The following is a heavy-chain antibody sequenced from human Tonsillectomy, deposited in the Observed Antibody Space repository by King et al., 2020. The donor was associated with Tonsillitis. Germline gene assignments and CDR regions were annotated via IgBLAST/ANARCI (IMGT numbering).Heavy chain of an antibody. CDR3: ARIGRGKYSGMDV. J-gene: IGHJ6*02. CDR1: GGSISSYY. CDR2: IYYSGST. Sequence: QLQESGPGLVKPSETLSLTCSVSGGSISSYYWSWIRQPPGKGLEWIGHIYYSGSTNCNPSLKSRVTVSVDTSKNQFSLKLSSVTAADTAIYYCARIGRGKYSGMDVWGQGTTVTVSS. D-gene: IGHD3-16*01. V-gene: IGHV4-59*01.